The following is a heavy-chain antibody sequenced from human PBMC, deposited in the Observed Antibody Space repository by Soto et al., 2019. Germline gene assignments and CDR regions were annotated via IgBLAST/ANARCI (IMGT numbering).Heavy chain of an antibody. Sequence: QVQLVESGGGVVQPGRSLRLSCAASGFTFSSYGIHWVRQAPGKGLEWVAIISYDGSNENYADFVEGRFTISRDNSKNTLYLQMNSLRAEDTALYYCAKDKLPRILGASDAFDIWGQGTMVTVSS. D-gene: IGHD1-26*01. CDR3: AKDKLPRILGASDAFDI. V-gene: IGHV3-30*18. CDR2: ISYDGSNE. CDR1: GFTFSSYG. J-gene: IGHJ3*02.